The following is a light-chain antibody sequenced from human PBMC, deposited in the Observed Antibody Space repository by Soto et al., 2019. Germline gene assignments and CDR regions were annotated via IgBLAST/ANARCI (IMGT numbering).Light chain of an antibody. CDR1: QSVSSSH. CDR2: GAS. J-gene: IGKJ4*01. V-gene: IGKV3-20*01. Sequence: DIVLTQSPGTLSLSPGESVTLSCRASQSVSSSHLAWYQQKPGQAPGLFIYGASRRATGIPDRFSGSGSGTDFTLTISRLQPEDFAVYSCQHYGNSLTFGGGTKVEIK. CDR3: QHYGNSLT.